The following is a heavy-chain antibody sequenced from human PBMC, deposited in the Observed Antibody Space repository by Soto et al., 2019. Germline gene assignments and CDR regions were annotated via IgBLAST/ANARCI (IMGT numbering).Heavy chain of an antibody. V-gene: IGHV3-23*01. CDR2: ISGSGGST. CDR3: SPIGYCSSTSCFPFDY. D-gene: IGHD2-2*01. CDR1: GFTFSSYA. J-gene: IGHJ4*02. Sequence: EVQLLESGGGLVQPGGSLRLSCAASGFTFSSYAMSWVRQAPGKGLEWVSAISGSGGSTYYADSVKGRFTISRDNSKNTLYLQMNSLRAEDTAVYYCSPIGYCSSTSCFPFDYWGQGTLVTVSS.